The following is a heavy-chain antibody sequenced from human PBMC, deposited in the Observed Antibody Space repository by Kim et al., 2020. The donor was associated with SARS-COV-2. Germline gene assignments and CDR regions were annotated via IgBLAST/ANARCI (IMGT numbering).Heavy chain of an antibody. J-gene: IGHJ4*02. V-gene: IGHV4-34*01. CDR1: GGSFSGYY. CDR3: ARSRRGPVGAHGAAYYYDSSGYYSH. D-gene: IGHD3-22*01. Sequence: SETLSLTCAVYGGSFSGYYWSWIRQPPGKGLEWIGEINHSGSTNYNPSLKSRVTISVDTSKNQFSLKLSSVTAADTAVYYCARSRRGPVGAHGAAYYYDSSGYYSHWGQGTLVTVSS. CDR2: INHSGST.